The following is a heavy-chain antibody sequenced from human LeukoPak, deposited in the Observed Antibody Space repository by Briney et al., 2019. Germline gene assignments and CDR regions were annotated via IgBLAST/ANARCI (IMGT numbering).Heavy chain of an antibody. CDR2: IYYSGST. J-gene: IGHJ3*02. V-gene: IGHV4-59*01. D-gene: IGHD5/OR15-5a*01. CDR1: GGSISSYY. Sequence: SKTLSLTCTVSGGSISSYYWSWIRQPPGKGLEWIGYIYYSGSTNYNPSLKSRVTISVDTSKNQFSLKLSSVTAADTAVYYCARDDVWANAFDIWGQGTMVTVSS. CDR3: ARDDVWANAFDI.